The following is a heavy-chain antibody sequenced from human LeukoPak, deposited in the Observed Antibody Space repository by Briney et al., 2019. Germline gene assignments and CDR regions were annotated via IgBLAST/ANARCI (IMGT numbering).Heavy chain of an antibody. D-gene: IGHD3-10*01. Sequence: ASVKVSCKASGYTFTSYGIRGVRQAPGQGREGMGWISAYNGNTNYAQKLQGRVTMTTDTSTSTAYMELRSLRPDDTAVYYCARQGGLLWFGESRNYYFDYWGQGTLVTVPS. V-gene: IGHV1-18*01. CDR2: ISAYNGNT. CDR1: GYTFTSYG. J-gene: IGHJ4*02. CDR3: ARQGGLLWFGESRNYYFDY.